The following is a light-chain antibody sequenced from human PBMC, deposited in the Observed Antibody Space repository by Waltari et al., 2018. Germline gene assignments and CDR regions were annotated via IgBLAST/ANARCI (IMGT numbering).Light chain of an antibody. Sequence: QSVLTQPPSVSGAPGPRVTISCTGSSSNIGAGYDVFWYQQLPGTAPKLLIFGNSNRPSGVPDRFSGSKSGTSAPLAITGLQAEDEADYSCQSYDSSLSAYVFGPGTKVTVL. V-gene: IGLV1-40*01. CDR1: SSNIGAGYD. J-gene: IGLJ1*01. CDR2: GNS. CDR3: QSYDSSLSAYV.